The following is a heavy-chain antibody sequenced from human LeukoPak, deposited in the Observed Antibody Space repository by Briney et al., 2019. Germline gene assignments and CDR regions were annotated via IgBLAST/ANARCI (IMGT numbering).Heavy chain of an antibody. CDR2: IYYSGST. J-gene: IGHJ4*02. D-gene: IGHD2-2*01. CDR1: GGSFSGYY. Sequence: PSETLSLTCAVYGGSFSGYYWSWIRQHPGKGLEWIGYIYYSGSTYYNPSLKSRVTISVDTSKNQFSLKLSSVTAADTAVYYCARARGPVDYWGQGTLVTVSS. CDR3: ARARGPVDY. V-gene: IGHV4-31*11.